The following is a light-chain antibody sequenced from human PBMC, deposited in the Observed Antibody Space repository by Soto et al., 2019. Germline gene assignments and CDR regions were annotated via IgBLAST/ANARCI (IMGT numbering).Light chain of an antibody. CDR1: SRDVGGYDS. V-gene: IGLV2-8*01. J-gene: IGLJ2*01. CDR3: GSYAGSNIYVV. Sequence: QSALTQPPSASGSPGQSVTISCTGTSRDVGGYDSVSWYQQHPGNAPKLMIYEVSKRPSGVPDRFSGSKSGNTASLTVSGLQAEDEADYYYGSYAGSNIYVVFGGGTKLTVL. CDR2: EVS.